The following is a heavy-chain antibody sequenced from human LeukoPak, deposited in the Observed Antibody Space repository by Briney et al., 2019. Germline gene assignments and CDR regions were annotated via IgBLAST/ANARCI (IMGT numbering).Heavy chain of an antibody. D-gene: IGHD2-15*01. Sequence: GGSLRLSCAASGFTFSSYGMHWVRQAPGKGLEWVAVIWYDGSNKYYADSAKGRFTISRDNSKNTLYLQMNSLRAEDTAVYYCAISLVVAATASFDYWGQGTLVTVSS. V-gene: IGHV3-33*01. CDR2: IWYDGSNK. CDR1: GFTFSSYG. J-gene: IGHJ4*02. CDR3: AISLVVAATASFDY.